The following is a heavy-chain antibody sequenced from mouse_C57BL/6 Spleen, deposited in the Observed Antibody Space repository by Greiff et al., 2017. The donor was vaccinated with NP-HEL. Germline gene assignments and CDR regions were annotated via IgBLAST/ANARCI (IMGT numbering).Heavy chain of an antibody. J-gene: IGHJ4*01. V-gene: IGHV5-17*01. CDR3: ARHGYDDAMDY. CDR1: GFTFSDYG. D-gene: IGHD2-2*01. Sequence: EVHLVESGGGLVKPGGSLKLSCAASGFTFSDYGMHRVRQAPEKGLEWVAYISSGSSTIYYADTVKGRFTISRDNAKNTLFLQMTSLRSEDTAMYYCARHGYDDAMDYWGQGTSVTVSS. CDR2: ISSGSSTI.